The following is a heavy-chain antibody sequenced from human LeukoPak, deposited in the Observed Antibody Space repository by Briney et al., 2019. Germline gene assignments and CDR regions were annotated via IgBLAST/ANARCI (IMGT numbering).Heavy chain of an antibody. V-gene: IGHV3-11*05. CDR2: ISKSGGNA. J-gene: IGHJ4*02. Sequence: GGSLRLSCAASGFTFSDYYMSWIRQAPGKGLEWVSYISKSGGNANYADSVKGRFTISRDNAKNSLYLQMNSLRAEDTAVYYCARVRQSGSPLDYWGQGTLVTVSS. CDR1: GFTFSDYY. D-gene: IGHD1-26*01. CDR3: ARVRQSGSPLDY.